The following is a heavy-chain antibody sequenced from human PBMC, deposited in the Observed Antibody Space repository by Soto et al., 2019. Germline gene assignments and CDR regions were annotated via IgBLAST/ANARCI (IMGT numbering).Heavy chain of an antibody. D-gene: IGHD4-17*01. CDR2: ISSSSSYI. CDR1: GFTFSSYS. V-gene: IGHV3-21*01. CDR3: AESYYGDYQYGAFDI. J-gene: IGHJ3*02. Sequence: EVQLVESGGGLVKPGGSLRLSCAASGFTFSSYSMNWVRQAPGKGLEWVSSISSSSSYIYYADSVKGRFTISRDNAKNSLYLQMNSLRAEDTAVYYCAESYYGDYQYGAFDIWGQGTMVTVSS.